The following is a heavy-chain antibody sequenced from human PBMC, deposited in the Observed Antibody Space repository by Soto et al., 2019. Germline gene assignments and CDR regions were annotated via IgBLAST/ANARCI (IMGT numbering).Heavy chain of an antibody. CDR2: IYYSGST. D-gene: IGHD3-10*01. V-gene: IGHV4-59*01. J-gene: IGHJ4*02. CDR3: ARGKFPFTFDY. CDR1: GGSISTYY. Sequence: PSETLSLTCTVSGGSISTYYWSWIRQPPGKGLEWIGYIYYSGSTNYNPSLKSRVTISEDASKNQFSLKLSSVTAADTAVYYCARGKFPFTFDYWGQGTLVTVYS.